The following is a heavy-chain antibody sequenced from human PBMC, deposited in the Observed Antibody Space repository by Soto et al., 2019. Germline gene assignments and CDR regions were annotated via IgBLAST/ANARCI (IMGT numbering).Heavy chain of an antibody. CDR2: ISDSGNST. J-gene: IGHJ4*02. CDR1: GITFSRYA. D-gene: IGHD4-17*01. CDR3: PSDRYGEPLWGHVDLDY. Sequence: PGGYLRLPCAASGITFSRYAMSWGRQATGKGLEWVSTISDSGNSTYSADAVKGRFTISRDKCKNTLYLQMNSLSAEDTAVYYSPSDRYGEPLWGHVDLDYWGEGAPVTV. V-gene: IGHV3-23*01.